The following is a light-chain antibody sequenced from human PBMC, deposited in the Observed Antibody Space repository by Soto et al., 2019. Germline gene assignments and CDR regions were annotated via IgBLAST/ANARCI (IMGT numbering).Light chain of an antibody. V-gene: IGLV2-8*01. CDR2: EVS. J-gene: IGLJ1*01. CDR1: SSDVGGYNY. CDR3: SSYAGSNNLYV. Sequence: QSALTQPPSASGSPGQSVTISCTGTSSDVGGYNYVSWYQQHPGKAPKLMTYEVSKRHSGVPDRFSGSKSGNTASLTVSGLQAEDEADYYCSSYAGSNNLYVFGTGTKVTVL.